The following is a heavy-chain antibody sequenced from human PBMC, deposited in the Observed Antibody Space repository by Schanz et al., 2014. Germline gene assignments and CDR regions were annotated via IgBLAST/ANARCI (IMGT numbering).Heavy chain of an antibody. J-gene: IGHJ4*02. D-gene: IGHD3-10*01. CDR3: ARWFLIRGVILDS. CDR1: GFTLSSYG. Sequence: VHLLESGGGVVQPGRSLRLSCAASGFTLSSYGMHWVRQAPGKGLEWVSAISGSGGSTYYADSVKGRFTISRDNSRDTVYLQMNSLRADDTAMYYCARWFLIRGVILDSWGQGTLVTVSS. CDR2: ISGSGGST. V-gene: IGHV3-23*01.